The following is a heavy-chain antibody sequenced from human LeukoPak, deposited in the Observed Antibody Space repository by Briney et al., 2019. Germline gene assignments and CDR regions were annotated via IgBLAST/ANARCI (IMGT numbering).Heavy chain of an antibody. V-gene: IGHV3-30*02. CDR1: GLTFSSFG. J-gene: IGHJ4*02. CDR2: IRSDGTNK. Sequence: PGGSLRLSFAASGLTFSSFGMHWVRQAPGKGLEWVAFIRSDGTNKYYADSVKGRFTISRDNSKNTLYLQMNSLRAEDTAVYYCAKDRAVAAYYFDYWGQGTLVTVSS. CDR3: AKDRAVAAYYFDY. D-gene: IGHD6-19*01.